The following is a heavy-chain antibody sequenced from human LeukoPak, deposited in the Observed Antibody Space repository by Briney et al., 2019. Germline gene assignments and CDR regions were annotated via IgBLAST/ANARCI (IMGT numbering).Heavy chain of an antibody. J-gene: IGHJ4*02. CDR2: ISGSGGDT. D-gene: IGHD6-19*01. CDR3: GKDGPPPGYSSD. V-gene: IGHV3-23*01. CDR1: GFTFSSYA. Sequence: GGSLRLSCAASGFTFSSYAMSWVRQAPGKGLEWVSAISGSGGDTYYADSVKGRFTIYRDNSKNTMYLQMNSLRAEDTALYYCGKDGPPPGYSSDWGQGTLVTVSS.